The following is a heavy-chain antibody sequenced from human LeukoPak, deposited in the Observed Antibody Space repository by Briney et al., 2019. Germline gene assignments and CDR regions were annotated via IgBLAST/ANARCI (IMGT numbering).Heavy chain of an antibody. D-gene: IGHD1-26*01. CDR3: AKARKVGVTTDFDY. CDR1: GFSLSTYW. Sequence: PGGSLRLSCAASGFSLSTYWMSWVRRAPGKGLELVASIKQDGGAIYSSDSVKGRFTISRDNSKNTVYLQMNSLRAEDTAVYYCAKARKVGVTTDFDYWGQGTLVTVSS. J-gene: IGHJ4*02. V-gene: IGHV3-7*03. CDR2: IKQDGGAI.